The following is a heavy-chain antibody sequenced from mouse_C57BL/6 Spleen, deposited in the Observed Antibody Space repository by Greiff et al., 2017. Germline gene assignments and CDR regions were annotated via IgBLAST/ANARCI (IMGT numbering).Heavy chain of an antibody. J-gene: IGHJ4*01. D-gene: IGHD1-1*01. CDR3: ARVPLYGSSYDYAMDY. CDR2: ISYDGSN. Sequence: EESGPGLVKPSQSLSLTCSVTGYSITSGYYWNWIRQFPGNKLEWMGYISYDGSNNYNPSLKNRISITRDTSKNQFFLKLNSVTTEDTATYYCARVPLYGSSYDYAMDYWGQGTSVTVSS. V-gene: IGHV3-6*01. CDR1: GYSITSGYY.